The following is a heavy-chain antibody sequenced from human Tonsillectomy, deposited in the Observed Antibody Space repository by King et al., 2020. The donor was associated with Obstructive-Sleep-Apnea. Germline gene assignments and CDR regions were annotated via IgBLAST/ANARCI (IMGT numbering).Heavy chain of an antibody. CDR2: VYYTGST. J-gene: IGHJ4*02. V-gene: IGHV4-39*07. CDR1: GVSISGSDYY. CDR3: ARKQWLAPFDY. D-gene: IGHD6-19*01. Sequence: QLQESGPGLVKPSETLSLTCTVSGVSISGSDYYWGWIRQPPGKGLEWIGAVYYTGSTYFNPSLKSRLTISVDTSKNQFSLRLSSVTAADTAVYYCARKQWLAPFDYWGQGTLVTVSS.